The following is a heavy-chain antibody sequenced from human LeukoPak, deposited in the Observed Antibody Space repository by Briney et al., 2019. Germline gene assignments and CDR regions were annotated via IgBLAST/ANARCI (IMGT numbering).Heavy chain of an antibody. CDR2: ISPSATTI. V-gene: IGHV3-48*01. CDR1: AFTFSGYS. CDR3: AWEYSSSSGRSFDY. J-gene: IGHJ4*02. D-gene: IGHD6-6*01. Sequence: PGGSLRLSCAASAFTFSGYSMNWVRQAPGKGLEWVSYISPSATTIYYADSVKGRFTISRDNAKNSLYLQMSSLRAEDTAVYYCAWEYSSSSGRSFDYWGQGTLVTVSS.